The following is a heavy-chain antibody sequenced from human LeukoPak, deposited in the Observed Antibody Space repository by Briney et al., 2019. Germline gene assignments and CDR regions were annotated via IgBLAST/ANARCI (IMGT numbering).Heavy chain of an antibody. J-gene: IGHJ5*01. Sequence: GGSLRLSCAASGLTVSGTHMSWVRQAPGKGLEWASAMYTGGTTYYADSVTGRFTVSRDTSRNTLFLHMDSLRAEDTAVYYCAKDEVTSRGELASWGQGTLVIVSS. D-gene: IGHD2-21*02. CDR2: MYTGGTT. V-gene: IGHV3-53*01. CDR1: GLTVSGTH. CDR3: AKDEVTSRGELAS.